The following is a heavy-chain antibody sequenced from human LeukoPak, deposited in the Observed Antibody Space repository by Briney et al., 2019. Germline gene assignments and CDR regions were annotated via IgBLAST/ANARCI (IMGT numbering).Heavy chain of an antibody. V-gene: IGHV4-4*07. CDR2: LYPGVST. CDR3: ARLKFYDSTGYSPGHYMDV. D-gene: IGHD3-22*01. CDR1: GGPIYSYY. J-gene: IGHJ6*03. Sequence: SETLSLTCTVSGGPIYSYYWSWIRQTAGKGLEWIGRLYPGVSTNYNPSLKSRVTMSVDTSKNQFALKLSAVTAADTAVYYCARLKFYDSTGYSPGHYMDVWGKGTTVAVSS.